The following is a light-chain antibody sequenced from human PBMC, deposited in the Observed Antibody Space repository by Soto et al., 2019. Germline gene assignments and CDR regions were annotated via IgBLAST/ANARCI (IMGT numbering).Light chain of an antibody. J-gene: IGKJ4*01. Sequence: EIVMTQSPATLSVSPGGRATLSCRASQSISDTLAWYQQKPGQAPRLLIYSASRGATGFPARFSGSGSGTDFTLTISRLEPEDFAVYYCQQYGSSPLNFGGGTKVDIK. V-gene: IGKV3-20*01. CDR1: QSISDT. CDR3: QQYGSSPLN. CDR2: SAS.